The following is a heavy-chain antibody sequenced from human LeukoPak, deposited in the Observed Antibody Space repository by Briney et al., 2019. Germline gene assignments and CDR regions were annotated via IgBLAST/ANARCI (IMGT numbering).Heavy chain of an antibody. Sequence: KPSETLSLTCTVSGGSISSYYWSWIRQPAGKGLEWIGRIYTSGSTNYNPSLKSRVTMSVDTSKNQFSLKLSSVTAADTAVYYCARGRSWYYGSGSYFYYYYYMDVWGKGTTVTVSS. CDR3: ARGRSWYYGSGSYFYYYYYMDV. D-gene: IGHD3-10*01. CDR1: GGSISSYY. CDR2: IYTSGST. V-gene: IGHV4-4*07. J-gene: IGHJ6*03.